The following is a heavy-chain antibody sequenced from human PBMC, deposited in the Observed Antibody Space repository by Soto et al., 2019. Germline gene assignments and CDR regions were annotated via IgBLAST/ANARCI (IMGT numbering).Heavy chain of an antibody. CDR1: GDSMSSSGYY. V-gene: IGHV4-31*03. CDR3: ARGWYGSGSYFQAYYDS. Sequence: QVQLQESGPGLVKPSETLSVTCTVSGDSMSSSGYYWSWVRQHPGKGLEWIGYVYYRGSTSYSPSLRSRLSISVDRSKNQFSLRLTSVTAADTAVYFGARGWYGSGSYFQAYYDSWGQGTLVTVSS. CDR2: VYYRGST. J-gene: IGHJ4*02. D-gene: IGHD3-10*01.